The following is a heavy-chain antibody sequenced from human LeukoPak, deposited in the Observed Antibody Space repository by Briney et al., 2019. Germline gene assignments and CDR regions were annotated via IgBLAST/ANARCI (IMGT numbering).Heavy chain of an antibody. V-gene: IGHV4-31*03. D-gene: IGHD3-22*01. Sequence: SETLSLTCTVSGGSISSGGYYCRWVRQHPGEGLEWGGYIYYSGSTYYNPSLKSRVTISVYTSTTQFSLKLSSVTAADTAVYYCARDTRAMYYYDSSGYYWEYYFDYWGQGTLVTVSS. CDR1: GGSISSGGYY. CDR2: IYYSGST. CDR3: ARDTRAMYYYDSSGYYWEYYFDY. J-gene: IGHJ4*02.